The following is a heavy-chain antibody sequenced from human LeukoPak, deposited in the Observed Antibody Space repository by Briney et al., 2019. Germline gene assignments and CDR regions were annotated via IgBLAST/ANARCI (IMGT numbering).Heavy chain of an antibody. D-gene: IGHD1-14*01. CDR1: GGSMSSTKW. J-gene: IGHJ4*02. V-gene: IGHV4-4*02. CDR2: IYHSGST. CDR3: ATSTVMNHYCFDY. Sequence: PSETLSLTCAVSGGSMSSTKWWGWVRQPPGKGLEWIGEIYHSGSTNYNPSLKRRITLSIDKSKNQFSLNLNSVTAADTAVYYCATSTVMNHYCFDYWAQGTLVTVSS.